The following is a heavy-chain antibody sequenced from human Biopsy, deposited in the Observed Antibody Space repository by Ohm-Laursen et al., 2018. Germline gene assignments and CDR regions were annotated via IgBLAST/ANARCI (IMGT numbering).Heavy chain of an antibody. V-gene: IGHV4-59*08. CDR3: ARHAPSYNGSYWGYFDL. J-gene: IGHJ2*01. CDR2: IYYTGST. Sequence: TLSLTCTVSGGSISSYYWSWIRQPPGKGLEWIGYIYYTGSTNYNPPLKSRVTISVDTSMNHLSLRLTSVTAADTAVYYCARHAPSYNGSYWGYFDLWGRGTLVTVSS. CDR1: GGSISSYY. D-gene: IGHD1-26*01.